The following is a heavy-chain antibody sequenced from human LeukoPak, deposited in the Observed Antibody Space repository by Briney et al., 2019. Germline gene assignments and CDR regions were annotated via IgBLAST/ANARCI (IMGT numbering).Heavy chain of an antibody. V-gene: IGHV4-34*01. D-gene: IGHD4-17*01. CDR2: INHSGST. CDR3: ARDYGDYFYYFDY. CDR1: GGSFSGYY. J-gene: IGHJ4*02. Sequence: SETLSLTCAVYGGSFSGYYWSWIRQPPGKGLEWIGEINHSGSTNYNPSLKSRVTISVDTSKNQFSLKLSSVTAADTAVYYCARDYGDYFYYFDYWGQGTLVTVSS.